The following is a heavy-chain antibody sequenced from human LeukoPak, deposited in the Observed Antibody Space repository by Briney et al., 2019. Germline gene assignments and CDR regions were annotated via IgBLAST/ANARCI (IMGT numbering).Heavy chain of an antibody. J-gene: IGHJ4*02. V-gene: IGHV3-30*02. CDR3: AKDWAGCSSTYCYYTATEF. Sequence: PGGSLRLSCAASGFTFNSYGMHWVRQAPGKGLEWVAFIRYDGSNKYYADSVKGRFTISRDNSKNTLYLQMSSLRAEDTAVYYCAKDWAGCSSTYCYYTATEFWGQGTLVTVSS. D-gene: IGHD2-2*01. CDR2: IRYDGSNK. CDR1: GFTFNSYG.